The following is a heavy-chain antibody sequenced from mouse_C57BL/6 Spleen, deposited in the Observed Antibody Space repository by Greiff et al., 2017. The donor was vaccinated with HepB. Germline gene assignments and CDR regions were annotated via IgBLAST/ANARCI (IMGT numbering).Heavy chain of an antibody. J-gene: IGHJ3*01. Sequence: VQLKESGPGLVQPSQSLSITCTVSGFSLTSYGVHWVRQSPGKGLEWLGVIWSGGSTDYNAAFISRLSISKDNSKSKVFFKMNCLQADDTAIYYCASNVVAFFAYWGQGTLVTVSA. CDR1: GFSLTSYG. CDR2: IWSGGST. V-gene: IGHV2-2*01. CDR3: ASNVVAFFAY.